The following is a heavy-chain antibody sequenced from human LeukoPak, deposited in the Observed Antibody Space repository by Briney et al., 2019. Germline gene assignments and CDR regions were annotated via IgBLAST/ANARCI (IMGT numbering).Heavy chain of an antibody. CDR1: GGSFSGYY. V-gene: IGHV4-34*01. Sequence: KSSETLSLTCAVYGGSFSGYYWSWIRQPPGKGLEWIGEINHSGSTNYNPSLKSRVTIPVDTSKNQFSLKLSSVTAADTAVYYCARGTSPGGWFGELWGSRLYYFDYWGQGTLVTVSS. CDR2: INHSGST. D-gene: IGHD3-10*01. CDR3: ARGTSPGGWFGELWGSRLYYFDY. J-gene: IGHJ4*02.